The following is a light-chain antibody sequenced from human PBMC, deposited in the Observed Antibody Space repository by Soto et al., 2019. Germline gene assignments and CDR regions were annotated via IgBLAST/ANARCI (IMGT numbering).Light chain of an antibody. V-gene: IGKV1-5*01. J-gene: IGKJ1*01. CDR2: DAS. Sequence: DIQMTQYPSALSASVGDRSTITCRASQSISSWLAWYQQKPGKAPKLLIYDASTLQSGVPSRYSGSGSGTEFTLTISNLQPDDFATYYCQQYESYSPWTVGQGTKVEIK. CDR3: QQYESYSPWT. CDR1: QSISSW.